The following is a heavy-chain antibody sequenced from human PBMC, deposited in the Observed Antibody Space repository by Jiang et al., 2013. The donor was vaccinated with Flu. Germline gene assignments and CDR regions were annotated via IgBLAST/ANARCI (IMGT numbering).Heavy chain of an antibody. D-gene: IGHD5-12*01. Sequence: PGLVKPSQTLSLTCTVSGGSISSGSYYWSWIRQPAGKGLEWIGRIYSSGSTKYNPSLKSRVTISVDTSKNQFSLKLSSVTAADTAVYYCARGYSDYEYYFDYWGQGTLVTVSS. CDR3: ARGYSDYEYYFDY. J-gene: IGHJ4*02. V-gene: IGHV4-61*02. CDR2: IYSSGST. CDR1: GGSISSGSYY.